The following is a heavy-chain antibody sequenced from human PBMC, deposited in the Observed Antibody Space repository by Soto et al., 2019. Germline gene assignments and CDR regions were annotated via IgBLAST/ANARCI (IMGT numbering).Heavy chain of an antibody. CDR2: IYYSGST. CDR3: ARKGYSYGSAFDY. V-gene: IGHV4-31*03. Sequence: QVQLQESGPGLVKPSQTLSLTCTVSGGSISSGGYYWSWIRQHPGKGLEWIGYIYYSGSTYYNPSRKSRVTIAVDTSKNQFSLKLSSVTAADTAGYYCARKGYSYGSAFDYGGQGTLVTVSS. J-gene: IGHJ4*02. CDR1: GGSISSGGYY. D-gene: IGHD5-18*01.